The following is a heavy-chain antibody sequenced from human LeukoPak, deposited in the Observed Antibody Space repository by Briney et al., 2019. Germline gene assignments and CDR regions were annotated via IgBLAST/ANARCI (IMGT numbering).Heavy chain of an antibody. CDR1: GYTFTNYG. CDR3: ARDSTGGWYSSGNDAFDI. Sequence: GASVKVSCKASGYTFTNYGLNWVRQAPGQGLEWMGWISPYNGNTDYAQKLQGRLSMTTDTSTSTASMELRSLTSDDTALYYCARDSTGGWYSSGNDAFDIWGQGTMVTVSS. CDR2: ISPYNGNT. J-gene: IGHJ3*02. V-gene: IGHV1-18*01. D-gene: IGHD6-19*01.